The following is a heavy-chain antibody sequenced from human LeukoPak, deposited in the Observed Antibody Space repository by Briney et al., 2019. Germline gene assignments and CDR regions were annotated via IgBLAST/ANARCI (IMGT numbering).Heavy chain of an antibody. V-gene: IGHV3-9*01. CDR2: ISWNSGSI. CDR1: GFTFDDYA. Sequence: GGSLRLSCAASGFTFDDYAMHWVRQAPGKGLERVSGISWNSGSIGYADSVKGRFTISRDNAKNSLYLQMNSLRAEDRAVYYCAREGYWGQGTLVTVSS. J-gene: IGHJ4*02. CDR3: AREGY.